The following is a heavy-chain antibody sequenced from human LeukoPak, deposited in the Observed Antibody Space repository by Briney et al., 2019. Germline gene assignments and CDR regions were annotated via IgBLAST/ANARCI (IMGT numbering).Heavy chain of an antibody. D-gene: IGHD3-3*01. Sequence: PGGSLRLSCAASGFIFSSYWLSWVRQAPGKGLEWVANIKQDGSEKYYVDSVKGRFTISRDNAKNSLYLQMNSLRAEDTAVYYCATFDDPHSEYYYYYGMDVWGQGTTVTVSS. CDR1: GFIFSSYW. CDR2: IKQDGSEK. J-gene: IGHJ6*02. V-gene: IGHV3-7*03. CDR3: ATFDDPHSEYYYYYGMDV.